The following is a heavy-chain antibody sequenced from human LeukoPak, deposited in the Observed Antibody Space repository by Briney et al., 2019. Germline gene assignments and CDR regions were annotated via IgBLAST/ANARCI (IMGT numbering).Heavy chain of an antibody. CDR3: ARDCSSTSCYTYYYDMDV. J-gene: IGHJ6*02. V-gene: IGHV4-34*01. D-gene: IGHD2-2*02. Sequence: SETLSLTCAVYGGSFSGYYWSWIRQPPGKGLEWIGEINHSGSTNYNPSLKSRVTISVDTSKNQFSLKLSSVTAADTAVYYCARDCSSTSCYTYYYDMDVWGQGTTVTVSS. CDR2: INHSGST. CDR1: GGSFSGYY.